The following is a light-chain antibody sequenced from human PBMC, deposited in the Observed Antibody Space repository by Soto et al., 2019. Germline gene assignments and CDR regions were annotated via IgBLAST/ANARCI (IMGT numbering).Light chain of an antibody. Sequence: DIQVTQSPSSVSASVGDRVTITCRASQDIAGYLAWYQNKPGRNPELLIHGASRLQSGVPARFSGSGSGTDFNLSINRLQTEDFATYDCQQAYSFPITLGQGTRLEIK. V-gene: IGKV1D-12*01. CDR2: GAS. J-gene: IGKJ5*01. CDR1: QDIAGY. CDR3: QQAYSFPIT.